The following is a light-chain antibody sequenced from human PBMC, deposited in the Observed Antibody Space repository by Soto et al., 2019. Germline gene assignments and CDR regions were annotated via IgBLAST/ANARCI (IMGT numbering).Light chain of an antibody. V-gene: IGKV3-15*01. CDR3: QEYSKWPLFT. CDR2: ATS. Sequence: EIVVTQSPGILSVSPGDKATLSCRASQSVSRNLAWYQQKPGQAPTLLIYATSTRATGSPARFTGSGSGTDFTLTISSLQSEDFAVYYCQEYSKWPLFTFGPGTRVDIK. CDR1: QSVSRN. J-gene: IGKJ3*01.